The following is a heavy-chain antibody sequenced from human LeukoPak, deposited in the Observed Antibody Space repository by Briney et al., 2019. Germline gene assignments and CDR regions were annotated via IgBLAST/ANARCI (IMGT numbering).Heavy chain of an antibody. CDR2: IYYSGST. J-gene: IGHJ5*02. D-gene: IGHD6-19*01. CDR3: ARSSSGWFSYNWFDP. Sequence: SETLSLTCTVSGGSISSYYWSWIRQPPGKGLEWIGYIYYSGSTNYNPSLKSRVTISVDTSKNQFSLKLSSVTAADTAVYYCARSSSGWFSYNWFDPWGQGTLVTVSS. CDR1: GGSISSYY. V-gene: IGHV4-59*01.